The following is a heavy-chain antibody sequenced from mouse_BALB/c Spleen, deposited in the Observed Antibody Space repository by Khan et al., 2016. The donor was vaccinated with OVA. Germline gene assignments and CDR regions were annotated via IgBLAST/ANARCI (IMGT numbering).Heavy chain of an antibody. CDR3: AMVDYDAWFAY. CDR2: INTYTGEP. D-gene: IGHD2-4*01. V-gene: IGHV9-1*02. Sequence: QIQLVQSGPELKKPGETVKISCKASGYAFTNYGLNWVKQAPGKGLKWMGWINTYTGEPTYADDFKGRFAFSLETSASTAYLQINNFKNEDMATXFCAMVDYDAWFAYWGQGTLVTVSA. CDR1: GYAFTNYG. J-gene: IGHJ3*01.